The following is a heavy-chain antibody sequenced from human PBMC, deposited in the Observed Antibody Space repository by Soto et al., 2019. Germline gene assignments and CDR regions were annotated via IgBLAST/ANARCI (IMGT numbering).Heavy chain of an antibody. CDR2: VYFSGNT. CDR1: GGSISSSSYS. V-gene: IGHV4-31*03. CDR3: ARDHMLRGYSYGLAPNWFDP. J-gene: IGHJ5*02. Sequence: PSETLSLTCTVSGGSISSSSYSWSWIRQHPGKGLEWIGYVYFSGNTDYNPSLKSRVTISVDTSKKQFSLRLTSVTVADTAVYYCARDHMLRGYSYGLAPNWFDPWGQGTLVTVSS. D-gene: IGHD5-18*01.